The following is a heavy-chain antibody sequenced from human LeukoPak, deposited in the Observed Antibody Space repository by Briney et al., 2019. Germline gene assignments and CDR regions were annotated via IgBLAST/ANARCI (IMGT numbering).Heavy chain of an antibody. CDR1: GFTFSTYA. CDR2: IGSGGDNT. D-gene: IGHD5-12*01. CDR3: TKAGSGYDFGAFDI. J-gene: IGHJ3*02. Sequence: PGGSLRLSCAASGFTFSTYAMIWVHQAPGKGLEWVSTIGSGGDNTYYADSVKGRFTISRDNSKNTLYLQMSSLRAEDTAMYYCTKAGSGYDFGAFDIWGQGTVVTVSS. V-gene: IGHV3-23*01.